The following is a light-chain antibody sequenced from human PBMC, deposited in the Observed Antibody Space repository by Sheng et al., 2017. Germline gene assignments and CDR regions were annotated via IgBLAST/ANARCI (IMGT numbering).Light chain of an antibody. CDR2: DAL. J-gene: IGKJ4*01. CDR1: QHINKN. CDR3: QQYNDWPPRDT. V-gene: IGKV3D-15*01. Sequence: IELTQSPSTLSVSPGARATLSCRASQHINKNLAWFQQKPGQAPRLLIYDALTRATGIPARFSGSGSGTEFTLTISSLQSEDFAVYYCQQYNDWPPRDTFGGGTKVEIK.